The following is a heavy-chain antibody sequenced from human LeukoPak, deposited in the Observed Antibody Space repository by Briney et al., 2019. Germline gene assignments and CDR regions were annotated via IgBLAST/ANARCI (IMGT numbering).Heavy chain of an antibody. J-gene: IGHJ4*02. D-gene: IGHD5-18*01. CDR3: ARLEDTAIPG. CDR1: GGSISSYY. CDR2: IYYSGST. Sequence: SETLSLTCTVSGGSISSYYWSWIRQPPGKGLEWIGYIYYSGSTNYNPSLKSRVTISVDTSKNQFSLKLSSVTAADTAVYYCARLEDTAIPGWGQGTLVTVSS. V-gene: IGHV4-59*08.